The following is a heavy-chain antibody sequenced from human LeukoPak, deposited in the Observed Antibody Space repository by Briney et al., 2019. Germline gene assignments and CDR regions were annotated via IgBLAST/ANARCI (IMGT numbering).Heavy chain of an antibody. D-gene: IGHD3-3*01. V-gene: IGHV4-61*02. CDR3: ARFHYDFRSGYYTGPDFDY. CDR1: GGSISSGSYY. CDR2: IYTSGST. J-gene: IGHJ4*02. Sequence: SETLSLTCTVSGGSISSGSYYWSWIRQPAGKGLEWIGRIYTSGSTNYNPSLKSRVTISVDTSKNQFSLKLSSVTAADTAVYYCARFHYDFRSGYYTGPDFDYWGQGTLLTVSS.